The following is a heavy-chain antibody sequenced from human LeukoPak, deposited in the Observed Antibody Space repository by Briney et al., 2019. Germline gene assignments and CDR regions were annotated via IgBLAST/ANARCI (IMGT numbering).Heavy chain of an antibody. D-gene: IGHD3-22*01. V-gene: IGHV3-33*01. J-gene: IGHJ4*02. CDR2: IWYDGSNI. Sequence: PGTSLRLSCAASGISFSSHGMHWVRQAPGKGLEWVAVIWYDGSNIYYTDSVKGRFTFSRDNSKNTLYLQMNSLRAEDTALYYCARARNDYDSNGFSLLDYWGQGTLVTVSS. CDR1: GISFSSHG. CDR3: ARARNDYDSNGFSLLDY.